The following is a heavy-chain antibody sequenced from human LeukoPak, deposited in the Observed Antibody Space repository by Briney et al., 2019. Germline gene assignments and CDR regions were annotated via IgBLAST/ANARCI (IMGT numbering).Heavy chain of an antibody. J-gene: IGHJ6*02. D-gene: IGHD6-6*01. CDR2: ISSSGTYM. CDR1: GFTFSSYT. CDR3: ARDKAQDSVYYGMDV. V-gene: IGHV3-21*06. Sequence: GGSLRLSCAASGFTFSSYTMNWVRQAPGKGLEWVSSISSSGTYMYYADSVKGRFTISRDNARTSLYLQMNSLRAEDTAVYYCARDKAQDSVYYGMDVWGQGTTVTVSS.